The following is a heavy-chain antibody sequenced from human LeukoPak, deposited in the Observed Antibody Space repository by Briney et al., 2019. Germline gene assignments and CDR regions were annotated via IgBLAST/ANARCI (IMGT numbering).Heavy chain of an antibody. J-gene: IGHJ4*02. V-gene: IGHV3-74*01. CDR1: GIIFSNYW. CDR2: INRDGSST. D-gene: IGHD3-9*01. Sequence: GGSLRLSCAASGIIFSNYWMHWVRQAPGKGLVWVSRINRDGSSTSYADSMKGRFTISRDNSKNTLYLQMNSLRAEDTAVYYCARGGRKAPMIHYDILTGPALYYFDYWGQGTLVTVSS. CDR3: ARGGRKAPMIHYDILTGPALYYFDY.